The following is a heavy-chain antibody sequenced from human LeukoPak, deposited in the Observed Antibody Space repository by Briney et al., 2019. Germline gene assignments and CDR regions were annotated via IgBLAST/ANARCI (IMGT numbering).Heavy chain of an antibody. CDR1: GFTFSSYS. Sequence: PGGSLRLSCAASGFTFSSYSMNWVRQAPGKGLEWVSSISSSSSYIYYADSVKGRFTISRDNAKNSLYLQMNSLRAEDTAVYYCARNGDYYDSSGYYFYFDYWGQGTLVTVSS. J-gene: IGHJ4*02. CDR2: ISSSSSYI. D-gene: IGHD3-22*01. CDR3: ARNGDYYDSSGYYFYFDY. V-gene: IGHV3-21*01.